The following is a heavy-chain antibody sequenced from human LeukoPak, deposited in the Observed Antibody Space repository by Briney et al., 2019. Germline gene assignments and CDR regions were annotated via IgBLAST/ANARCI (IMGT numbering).Heavy chain of an antibody. J-gene: IGHJ4*02. CDR3: ARHTRAAVSSPLDY. Sequence: SETLSLTCTVSGDSIGSYYWSWIRQPPGKGLEWIGNIHYSGTTNYNPSLKSRVTISVDTSKNQFSLKLSSVTAADTAVYFCARHTRAAVSSPLDYWGQGTLVTVSS. V-gene: IGHV4-59*08. D-gene: IGHD5/OR15-5a*01. CDR1: GDSIGSYY. CDR2: IHYSGTT.